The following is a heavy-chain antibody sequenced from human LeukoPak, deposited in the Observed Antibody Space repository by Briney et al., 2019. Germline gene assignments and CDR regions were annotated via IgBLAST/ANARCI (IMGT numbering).Heavy chain of an antibody. D-gene: IGHD6-19*01. CDR3: ARGRDSSGTRFDY. CDR1: GYSFTSYW. V-gene: IGHV5-51*01. J-gene: IGHJ4*02. Sequence: GESLKISCKGSGYSFTSYWIGWVRQMPGKGLEWMGIIYPGDSDTRYSPSFQGQVTISADKSISTAYMQWSSLKASDTAMYYCARGRDSSGTRFDYWGQGTLVTVSS. CDR2: IYPGDSDT.